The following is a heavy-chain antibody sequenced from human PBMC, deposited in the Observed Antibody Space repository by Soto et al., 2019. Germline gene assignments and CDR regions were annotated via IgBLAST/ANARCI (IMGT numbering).Heavy chain of an antibody. Sequence: NPSETLSLTCTVSGGSISSSSYYWGWIRQPPGKGLEWIGSIYYSGSTYYNPSLKSRVTISVDTSKNQFSLKLSSVTAADTAVYYCARHPRPSQRSYYYYYMDVWGKGTTVTVSS. CDR3: ARHPRPSQRSYYYYYMDV. V-gene: IGHV4-39*01. CDR2: IYYSGST. CDR1: GGSISSSSYY. J-gene: IGHJ6*03.